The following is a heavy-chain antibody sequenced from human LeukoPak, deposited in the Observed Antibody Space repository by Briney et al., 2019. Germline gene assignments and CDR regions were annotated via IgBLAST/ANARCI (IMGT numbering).Heavy chain of an antibody. CDR3: AIGLRPEKLGHYYDSSGYCPHFDY. CDR1: GGSFSGYY. J-gene: IGHJ4*02. CDR2: INHSGST. Sequence: SETLSLTCAVYGGSFSGYYWSWIRQPPGKGLEWIGEINHSGSTNYNPSLKSRVTISVDTSKNQFSLKLSSVTAADTAVYYCAIGLRPEKLGHYYDSSGYCPHFDYWGQGTLVTVSS. D-gene: IGHD3-22*01. V-gene: IGHV4-34*01.